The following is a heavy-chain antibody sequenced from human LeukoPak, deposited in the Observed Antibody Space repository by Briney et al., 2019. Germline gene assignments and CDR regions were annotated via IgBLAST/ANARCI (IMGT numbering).Heavy chain of an antibody. CDR1: GFTFSSYA. CDR2: ISSNGGST. J-gene: IGHJ4*02. CDR3: ARDREYSYGGYYFDY. Sequence: GGSPRLSCAASGFTFSSYAMHWVRQAPGKGLEYVSAISSNGGSTYYANSVKGRFTISRDNSKNTLYLQMGSLRAEDMAVYYCARDREYSYGGYYFDYWGQGTLVTVSS. V-gene: IGHV3-64*01. D-gene: IGHD5-18*01.